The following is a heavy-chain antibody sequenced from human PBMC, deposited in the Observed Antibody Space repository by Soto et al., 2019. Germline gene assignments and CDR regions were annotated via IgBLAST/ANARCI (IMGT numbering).Heavy chain of an antibody. CDR2: INHSGST. V-gene: IGHV4-34*01. Sequence: SETLSLTCAVYGGSFSGYYWSWIRQPPGKGLEWIGEINHSGSTNYNKSPKSRVTISVDTSKNQFSLKLSSVTAADTAVYYCARTSPGAGYYNYYYYGMDVWGQGTTVTVSS. D-gene: IGHD3-9*01. J-gene: IGHJ6*02. CDR1: GGSFSGYY. CDR3: ARTSPGAGYYNYYYYGMDV.